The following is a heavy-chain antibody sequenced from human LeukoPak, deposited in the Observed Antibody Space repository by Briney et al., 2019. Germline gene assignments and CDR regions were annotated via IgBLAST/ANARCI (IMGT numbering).Heavy chain of an antibody. V-gene: IGHV4-39*07. D-gene: IGHD3-9*01. CDR3: AREGGGNVLRYFDWLQDDAFDI. Sequence: SETLSLTCTVSGGSISSSSYYWGWIRQPPGKGLEWIGSIYYSGSTYYNPSLKSRVTISVDTSKNQFSLKLSSVTAADTAVYYCAREGGGNVLRYFDWLQDDAFDIWGQGTMVTVSS. J-gene: IGHJ3*02. CDR1: GGSISSSSYY. CDR2: IYYSGST.